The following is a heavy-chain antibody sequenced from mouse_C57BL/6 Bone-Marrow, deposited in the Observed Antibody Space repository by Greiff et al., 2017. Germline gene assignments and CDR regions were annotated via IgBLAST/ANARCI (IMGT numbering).Heavy chain of an antibody. J-gene: IGHJ4*01. CDR1: GYTFTSYG. CDR3: ARLLHFYYYYAMDY. CDR2: IYPRSGNT. Sequence: QVQLQQSGAELARPGASVKLSCKASGYTFTSYGISWVKQRTGQGLEWIGEIYPRSGNTYYNEKFKGKATLTADKSSSTAYMELRSLTSEDSAVXFCARLLHFYYYYAMDYWGKGTSVTVSS. V-gene: IGHV1-81*01. D-gene: IGHD1-1*01.